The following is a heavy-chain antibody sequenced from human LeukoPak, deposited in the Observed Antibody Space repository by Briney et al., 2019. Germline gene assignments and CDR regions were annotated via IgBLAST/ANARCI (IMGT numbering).Heavy chain of an antibody. CDR1: GGSFSGYY. Sequence: SETLSLTCAVYGGSFSGYYWSWIRQPPGKGLGWIGEINHSGSTNYNPSLKSRVTISVDTSKNQFSLKLSSVTAADTAVYYCATTRGLYGDYFPFDYWGQGTLVTVSS. V-gene: IGHV4-34*01. J-gene: IGHJ4*02. CDR2: INHSGST. CDR3: ATTRGLYGDYFPFDY. D-gene: IGHD4-17*01.